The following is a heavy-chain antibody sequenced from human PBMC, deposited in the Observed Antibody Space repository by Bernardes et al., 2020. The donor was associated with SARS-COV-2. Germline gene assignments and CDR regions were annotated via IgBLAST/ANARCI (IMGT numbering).Heavy chain of an antibody. CDR2: INWNGGST. CDR3: AAYYYDSSGYYYNDY. V-gene: IGHV3-20*01. J-gene: IGHJ4*02. Sequence: GGSLRLSCAASGFTFDDYGMSWVRQAPGKGLAWVSGINWNGGSTGYADSVKGRFTISRDNAKNSLYLQMNSLRAEDTALYHCAAYYYDSSGYYYNDYWGQGTLVTVSS. CDR1: GFTFDDYG. D-gene: IGHD3-22*01.